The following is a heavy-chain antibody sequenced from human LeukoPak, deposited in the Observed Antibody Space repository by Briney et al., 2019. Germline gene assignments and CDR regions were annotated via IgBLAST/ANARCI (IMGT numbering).Heavy chain of an antibody. D-gene: IGHD4-17*01. V-gene: IGHV4-4*07. CDR1: GGSIRSYY. Sequence: ASETLSLTCTVSGGSIRSYYWSWIRQPAGKGLEWIGRIYTSGSTNYNPSLKSRVTMSVDTSKNQFSLKLSSVTAADTAVYYCAREQPRPRRTVTLYYFDYWGQGTLVTVSS. CDR3: AREQPRPRRTVTLYYFDY. J-gene: IGHJ4*02. CDR2: IYTSGST.